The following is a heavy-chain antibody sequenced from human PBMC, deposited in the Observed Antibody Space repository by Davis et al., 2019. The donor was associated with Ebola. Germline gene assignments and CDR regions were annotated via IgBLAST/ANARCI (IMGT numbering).Heavy chain of an antibody. CDR3: ARTVSPDWAYGMDV. J-gene: IGHJ6*02. D-gene: IGHD3/OR15-3a*01. V-gene: IGHV5-51*01. CDR1: GYTFTNYR. Sequence: GESLKISCEGSGYTFTNYRIAWVRLLPGKGLEWMGIIYPGDSDTRYSPSFQGQVTISADKSISTAYLQWSSLKASDTAMYYCARTVSPDWAYGMDVWGQGTTVTVSS. CDR2: IYPGDSDT.